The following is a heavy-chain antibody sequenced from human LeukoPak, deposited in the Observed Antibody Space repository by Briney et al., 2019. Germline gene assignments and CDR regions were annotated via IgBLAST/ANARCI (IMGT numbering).Heavy chain of an antibody. CDR3: ARDSNGPAF. J-gene: IGHJ4*02. CDR1: GFTVSNSY. D-gene: IGHD6-19*01. V-gene: IGHV3-53*01. CDR2: IYSDGGT. Sequence: GGSLRLSCVASGFTVSNSYMSWARQAPGKGLEWVSVIYSDGGTFYSDSVKGRFTISRDYSKSTLYLQMNSLRADDTAVYYCARDSNGPAFWGQGTLVTVSS.